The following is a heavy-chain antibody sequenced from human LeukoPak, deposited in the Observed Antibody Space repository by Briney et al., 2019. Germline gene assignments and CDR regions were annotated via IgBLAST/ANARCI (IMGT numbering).Heavy chain of an antibody. D-gene: IGHD3-22*01. V-gene: IGHV3-23*01. J-gene: IGHJ3*02. CDR3: AKGHYYDSSGYRHDAFDR. Sequence: GGSLRLSCGASGFTFDYHALAWVRQTPEKGLEWISSISGTGGGTFYADSVKGRFSISRDNSNNTMSLQMNSLRVEDTAVYYCAKGHYYDSSGYRHDAFDRWGHGTMVTLSS. CDR2: ISGTGGGT. CDR1: GFTFDYHA.